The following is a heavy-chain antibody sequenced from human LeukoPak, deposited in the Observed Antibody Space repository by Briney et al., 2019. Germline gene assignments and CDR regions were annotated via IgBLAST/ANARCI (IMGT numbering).Heavy chain of an antibody. CDR1: GGSISSYY. CDR2: IYYSGST. J-gene: IGHJ4*02. V-gene: IGHV4-59*08. D-gene: IGHD2-2*01. Sequence: SETLSLTCTVSGGSISSYYWSWIRQPPGKGLEWIGYIYYSGSTNYNPSLKSRVTISVDTSKSQFSLKLSSVTAADTAVYYCASLTLDCSSTSCPPQTDYWGQGTLVTVSS. CDR3: ASLTLDCSSTSCPPQTDY.